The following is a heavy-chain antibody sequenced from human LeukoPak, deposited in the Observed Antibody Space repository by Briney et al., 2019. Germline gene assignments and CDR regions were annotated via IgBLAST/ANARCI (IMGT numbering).Heavy chain of an antibody. CDR3: ARAGRWEGRPHAFDI. Sequence: SETLSLTCNVSGGSISSSSYYWNCIRQPPGKGLEWIGYIYYSGITNYNPSLKSRVTISVDTSKNQFSLKLSSVTAADTAVYYCARAGRWEGRPHAFDIWGQGTMVAVSS. J-gene: IGHJ3*02. V-gene: IGHV4-61*01. CDR2: IYYSGIT. CDR1: GGSISSSSYY. D-gene: IGHD1-26*01.